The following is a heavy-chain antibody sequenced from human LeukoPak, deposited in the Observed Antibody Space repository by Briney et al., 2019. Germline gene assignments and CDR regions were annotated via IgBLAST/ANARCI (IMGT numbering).Heavy chain of an antibody. Sequence: ASVKVSCKASGYTFTSYGISWVRQAPGQGLEWMGWISAYNGNINYAQKLQRRVTMTTDTSTSTAYMELRSLRSDDTAVYYCARDRRTPTYYYGSGSYGLDYWGQGTLVTVSS. CDR1: GYTFTSYG. J-gene: IGHJ4*02. CDR3: ARDRRTPTYYYGSGSYGLDY. CDR2: ISAYNGNI. D-gene: IGHD3-10*01. V-gene: IGHV1-18*01.